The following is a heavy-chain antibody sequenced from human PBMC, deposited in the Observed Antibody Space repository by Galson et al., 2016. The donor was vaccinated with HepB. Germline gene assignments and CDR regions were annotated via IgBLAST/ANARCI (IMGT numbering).Heavy chain of an antibody. V-gene: IGHV1-24*01. CDR1: GYSLSELS. J-gene: IGHJ4*02. D-gene: IGHD2-21*02. Sequence: SVKVSCKVSGYSLSELSMHWVRQAPGKGLEWMASFDPEHAETIYAQNFQGRVTMNEDSSIDTAYMELGSLRSVDTAVYYCASGVATSTLEYWGQGTLVTVSS. CDR2: FDPEHAET. CDR3: ASGVATSTLEY.